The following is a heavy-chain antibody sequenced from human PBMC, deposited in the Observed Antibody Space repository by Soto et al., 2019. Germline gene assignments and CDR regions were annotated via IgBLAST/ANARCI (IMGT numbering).Heavy chain of an antibody. CDR3: AKGITMVRAVMVYCYGGDV. CDR2: ISYEGSNK. Sequence: RLSCAASGLTSSSYGMYWVRPAAVTGLEPVAVISYEGSNKNYADSVKARFTISRDNSKNTLYLHMNSLRAEDTAVYYCAKGITMVRAVMVYCYGGDVLGQGSTVTV. V-gene: IGHV3-30*18. J-gene: IGHJ6*02. D-gene: IGHD3-10*01. CDR1: GLTSSSYG.